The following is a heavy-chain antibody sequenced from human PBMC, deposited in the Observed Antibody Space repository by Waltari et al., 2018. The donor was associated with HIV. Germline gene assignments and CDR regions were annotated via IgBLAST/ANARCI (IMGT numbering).Heavy chain of an antibody. J-gene: IGHJ6*02. V-gene: IGHV1-8*01. D-gene: IGHD3-3*01. CDR2: RNPNSGNT. CDR1: GYTFTSYD. CDR3: ARDRFWSGYYMEIDYGMDV. Sequence: QVQLVQSGAEVKKPGASVKVSCKASGYTFTSYDINWVRQATGQGLEWMGWRNPNSGNTGYAQKFQGRVTMTRNTSISTAYMELSSLRSEDTAVYYCARDRFWSGYYMEIDYGMDVWGQGTTVTVSS.